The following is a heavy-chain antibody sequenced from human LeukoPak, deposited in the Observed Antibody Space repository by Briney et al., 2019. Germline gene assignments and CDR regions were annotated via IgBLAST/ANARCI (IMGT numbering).Heavy chain of an antibody. J-gene: IGHJ4*02. V-gene: IGHV3-74*01. CDR3: AKDLGIGGSGF. CDR1: GFTFSSYW. Sequence: GGSLRLSCAASGFTFSSYWMHWVRQAPGKGLVWVSRINSDGSSTSYADSVKGRFTISRDNAKNTLYLQMNILRGEDTATYYCAKDLGIGGSGFWGQGTLVTVSS. D-gene: IGHD3-22*01. CDR2: INSDGSST.